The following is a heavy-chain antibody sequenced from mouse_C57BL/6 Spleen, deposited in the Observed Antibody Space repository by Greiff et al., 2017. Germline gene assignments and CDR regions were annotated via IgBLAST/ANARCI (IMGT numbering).Heavy chain of an antibody. CDR3: ARPSNYDWFAY. CDR2: ISSGSSTI. D-gene: IGHD2-5*01. V-gene: IGHV5-17*01. Sequence: EVKLMESGGGLVKPGGSLKLSCAASGFTFSDYGMHWVRQAPEKGLEWVAYISSGSSTIYYADTVKGRFTISRDNAKNTLFLQMTSLRSEDTAMYYCARPSNYDWFAYWGQGTLVTVSA. J-gene: IGHJ3*01. CDR1: GFTFSDYG.